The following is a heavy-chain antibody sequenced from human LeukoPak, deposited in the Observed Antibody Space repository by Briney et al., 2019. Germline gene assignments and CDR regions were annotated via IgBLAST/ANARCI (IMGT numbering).Heavy chain of an antibody. J-gene: IGHJ6*02. CDR1: GYSFTSYW. D-gene: IGHD3-9*01. CDR2: IDPSDSYT. Sequence: GESLKISCKGSGYSFTSYWISWVRQMPGKGLEWMGRIDPSDSYTNYSPSFQGHVTISADKSISTAYLQWSSLKASDTAMYYCARLGPPPNYDILTGYYNHYYYGMDVWGQGTTVTVSS. V-gene: IGHV5-10-1*01. CDR3: ARLGPPPNYDILTGYYNHYYYGMDV.